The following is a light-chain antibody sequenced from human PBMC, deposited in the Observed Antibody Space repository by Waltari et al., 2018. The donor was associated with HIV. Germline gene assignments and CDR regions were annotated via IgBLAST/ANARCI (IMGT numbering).Light chain of an antibody. V-gene: IGLV2-14*03. J-gene: IGLJ1*01. CDR2: DVS. Sequence: QSALTQPASVSGSPGQSIAISCTSTSGDIRDFTSLSWFFHVPGRTPQLLIYDVSQRPPGVSHRFSGFQSDAAASLMIFGLQSDDEGDYYCLAYTHSGTYVFGSGTTV. CDR1: SGDIRDFTS. CDR3: LAYTHSGTYV.